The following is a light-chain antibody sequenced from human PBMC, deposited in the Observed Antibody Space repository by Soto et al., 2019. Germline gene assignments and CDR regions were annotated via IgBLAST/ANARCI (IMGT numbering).Light chain of an antibody. CDR3: QRGYWTPRFT. Sequence: DIQMPQSPSSLSASVGDRVTITCRASQSISSYLNWYQQKPGKAPKLLIYAASSLQSGVPSRFSCSEAGPDFPLTISILLPEGCATYQGQRGYWTPRFTFGHGSQVD. V-gene: IGKV1-39*01. J-gene: IGKJ3*01. CDR1: QSISSY. CDR2: AAS.